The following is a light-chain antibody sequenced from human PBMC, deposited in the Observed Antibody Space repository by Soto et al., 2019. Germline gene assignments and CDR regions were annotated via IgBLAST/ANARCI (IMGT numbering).Light chain of an antibody. CDR2: KAS. J-gene: IGKJ1*01. CDR3: QQYNSYSPT. CDR1: QSISNW. Sequence: DIQMTQSASSLTASLGDRVTIACRASQSISNWLAWYQQRPGKAPKLLIYKASNLESGVPSRFSGSGSETEFTLTISGLQPGDSATYYCQQYNSYSPTFGQGTKVDIK. V-gene: IGKV1-5*03.